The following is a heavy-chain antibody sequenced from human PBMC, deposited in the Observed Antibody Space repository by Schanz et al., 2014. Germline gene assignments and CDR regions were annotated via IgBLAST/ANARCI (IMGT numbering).Heavy chain of an antibody. V-gene: IGHV3-21*01. D-gene: IGHD1-1*01. Sequence: VQLVESGGGVVQPGRSLRLSCAASGFSVGNKYMNWVRQAPGKGLEWVSAISASGGTTYYADSVKGRFTISRDNAKNSLFLQMNSLRPEDTAVYYCARGRVLESWGQGTLVTVSS. J-gene: IGHJ5*02. CDR1: GFSVGNKY. CDR2: ISASGGTT. CDR3: ARGRVLES.